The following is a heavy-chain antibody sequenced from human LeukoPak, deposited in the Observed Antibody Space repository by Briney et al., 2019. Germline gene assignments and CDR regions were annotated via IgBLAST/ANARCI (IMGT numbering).Heavy chain of an antibody. D-gene: IGHD5-18*01. CDR2: IRSKTYGGTT. CDR3: TRGPIQLWLYHGMDV. Sequence: GRSLRLSCTVSGFTFGDRAMSWVRQVPGKGLEWVGFIRSKTYGGTTEYAASVKGRFIISRDDSTSIAYLQMNSLKTEDTAVYYCTRGPIQLWLYHGMDVWGQGTTVTVSS. CDR1: GFTFGDRA. J-gene: IGHJ6*02. V-gene: IGHV3-49*04.